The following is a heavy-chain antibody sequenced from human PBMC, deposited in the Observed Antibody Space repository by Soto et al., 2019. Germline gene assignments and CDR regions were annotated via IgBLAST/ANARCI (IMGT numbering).Heavy chain of an antibody. CDR3: ARGCTGYRGGITMVRGVIRAFDI. Sequence: QVQLQQWGAGLLKPSETLSLTCAVYGGSFSGYYWSWIRQPPGKGLEWIGEINHSGSTNYNPSLTSRVTISVDTSKNQFSLKLSSVTAADTAVYYCARGCTGYRGGITMVRGVIRAFDIWGQGTMVTVSS. CDR2: INHSGST. CDR1: GGSFSGYY. D-gene: IGHD3-10*01. J-gene: IGHJ3*02. V-gene: IGHV4-34*01.